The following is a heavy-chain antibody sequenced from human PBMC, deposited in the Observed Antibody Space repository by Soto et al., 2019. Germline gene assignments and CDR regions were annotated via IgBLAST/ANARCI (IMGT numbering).Heavy chain of an antibody. J-gene: IGHJ4*02. D-gene: IGHD3-22*01. Sequence: QAGGSLRLSCTASGFTFGDYDMSWVRQAPGKGLEWVGFIRSKAYGGATEYAASVKGRFTISRDDSKSIAYLQMNSLKTEDTAVYYCTRDYYDSSGGPYWGQGTLVTVSS. CDR1: GFTFGDYD. CDR3: TRDYYDSSGGPY. CDR2: IRSKAYGGAT. V-gene: IGHV3-49*04.